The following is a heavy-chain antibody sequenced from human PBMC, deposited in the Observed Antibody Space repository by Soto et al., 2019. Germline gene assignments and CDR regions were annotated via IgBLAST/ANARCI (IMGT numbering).Heavy chain of an antibody. Sequence: PGGSLRLSCAASGFTFSSYAMSWVRQAPGRGLEWVSAISGSGGSTYYADSVKGRFTISRDNSKNTLYLQMNSLRAEDTAVYYCAKGPPSGYDYTLFDYWGQGTLVTVSS. CDR1: GFTFSSYA. CDR3: AKGPPSGYDYTLFDY. J-gene: IGHJ4*02. CDR2: ISGSGGST. D-gene: IGHD5-12*01. V-gene: IGHV3-23*01.